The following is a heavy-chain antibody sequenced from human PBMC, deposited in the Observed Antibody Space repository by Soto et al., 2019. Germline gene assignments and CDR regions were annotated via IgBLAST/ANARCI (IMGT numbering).Heavy chain of an antibody. V-gene: IGHV3-23*01. CDR3: ARDRYSSSWYGDAFDI. CDR2: ISGSGGST. Sequence: GGSLRLSCAASGFTFSSYAMSWVRQAPGKGLEWVSAISGSGGSTYYADSVKGRFTISRDNSKNTLYLQMNSLRDEDTAVYYCARDRYSSSWYGDAFDIWGQGTMVTVSS. D-gene: IGHD6-13*01. CDR1: GFTFSSYA. J-gene: IGHJ3*02.